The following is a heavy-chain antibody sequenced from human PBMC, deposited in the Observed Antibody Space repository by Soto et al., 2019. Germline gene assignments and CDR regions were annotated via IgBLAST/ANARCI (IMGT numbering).Heavy chain of an antibody. Sequence: GGSLRLSCAASGFTFSSYSVHWVRQPTGKGLEWVSVIGSAGDTYYPGSVKGRFTISRENAKNSLYLQMNSLRAEDTAVYYCARGYLGSFDYWGQGTLLTVSS. V-gene: IGHV3-13*01. J-gene: IGHJ4*02. CDR1: GFTFSSYS. D-gene: IGHD7-27*01. CDR3: ARGYLGSFDY. CDR2: IGSAGDT.